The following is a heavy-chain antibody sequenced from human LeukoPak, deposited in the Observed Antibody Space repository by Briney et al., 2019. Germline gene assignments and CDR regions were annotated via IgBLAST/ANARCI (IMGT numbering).Heavy chain of an antibody. V-gene: IGHV4-39*01. D-gene: IGHD6-19*01. CDR2: IYYSGST. Sequence: SETLSLTCTVSGGSISSYYWGWIRQPPGKGLEWIGSIYYSGSTYYNPSLKSRVTISVDTSKNQFSLKLSSVTAADTAVYYCARVSSGWYLIDYWGQGTLVTVSS. J-gene: IGHJ4*02. CDR1: GGSISSYY. CDR3: ARVSSGWYLIDY.